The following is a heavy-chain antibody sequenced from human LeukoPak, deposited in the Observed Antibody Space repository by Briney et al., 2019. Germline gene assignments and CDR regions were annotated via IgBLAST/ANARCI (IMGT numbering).Heavy chain of an antibody. CDR2: INTHTRKS. V-gene: IGHV7-4-1*02. CDR3: ARDFVVVPAGISDSADHVSRFPSRFDS. CDR1: GYTFTNYA. J-gene: IGHJ4*02. D-gene: IGHD2-2*01. Sequence: GASVKVSCKASGYTFTNYAINWVRQAPGQGLEWMGWINTHTRKSTYAQGFTGRFVFSLDTSVSTAYLQISSLKSEDTAVYYCARDFVVVPAGISDSADHVSRFPSRFDSWGQGTLVTVSS.